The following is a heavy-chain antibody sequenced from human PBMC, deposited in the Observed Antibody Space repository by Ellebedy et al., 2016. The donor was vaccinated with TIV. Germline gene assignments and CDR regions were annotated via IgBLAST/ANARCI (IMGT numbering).Heavy chain of an antibody. D-gene: IGHD2-8*01. J-gene: IGHJ6*02. CDR1: GYTFTSYY. V-gene: IGHV1-46*01. CDR2: INPSGGST. CDR3: AFGYCTNGVCYPGYYYYGMDV. Sequence: ASVKVSXXASGYTFTSYYIHWVRQAPGQGLEWMGMINPSGGSTSYAQKFQGRVTMTRDTSTSTVYMELSSLRSEDTAVYYCAFGYCTNGVCYPGYYYYGMDVWGQGTTVTVSS.